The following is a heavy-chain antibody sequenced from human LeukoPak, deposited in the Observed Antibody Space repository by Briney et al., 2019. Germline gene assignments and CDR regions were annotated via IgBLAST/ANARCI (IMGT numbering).Heavy chain of an antibody. CDR1: GYTFTSYG. D-gene: IGHD6-6*01. V-gene: IGHV1-18*01. Sequence: ASVKVSCKASGYTFTSYGISWVRQAPGQGLEWMGWISAYNGNTNYAQKLQGRVTITADESTSTAYMELSSLRSEDTAVYYCARDEGRAAQGYYDYWGQGTLVTVSS. CDR3: ARDEGRAAQGYYDY. CDR2: ISAYNGNT. J-gene: IGHJ4*02.